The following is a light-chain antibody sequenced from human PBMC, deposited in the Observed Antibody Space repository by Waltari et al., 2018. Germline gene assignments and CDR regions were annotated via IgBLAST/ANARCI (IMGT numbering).Light chain of an antibody. CDR2: GTS. CDR3: QQYGSSFT. V-gene: IGKV3-20*01. J-gene: IGKJ3*01. CDR1: QSVASGY. Sequence: EVVLTQSPSTLSLSPGEGATLSCRASQSVASGYLAWYQQKPGQAPRLLIYGTSTRATGIPDRFSGSGSGTDFTLTISRLEPEDFAVYYCQQYGSSFTFGPGTKLDIK.